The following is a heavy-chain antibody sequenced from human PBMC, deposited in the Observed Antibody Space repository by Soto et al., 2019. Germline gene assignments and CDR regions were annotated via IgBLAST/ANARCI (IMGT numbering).Heavy chain of an antibody. V-gene: IGHV3-23*01. D-gene: IGHD5-12*01. CDR1: GFTFSSYA. Sequence: EVQLLESGGGLVQPGGSLRLSCAASGFTFSSYAMSWVRQAPGKGLEWVSAISGSGGSTYYADFVKGRFTISRDNSKNTLYLQMSSLRAEDTAVYYCAKEATVVVATIPGRLTVGNWFDPWGQGTLVTVSS. J-gene: IGHJ5*02. CDR2: ISGSGGST. CDR3: AKEATVVVATIPGRLTVGNWFDP.